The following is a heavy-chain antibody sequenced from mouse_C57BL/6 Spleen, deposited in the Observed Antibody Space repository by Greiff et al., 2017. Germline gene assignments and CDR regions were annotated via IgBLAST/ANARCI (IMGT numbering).Heavy chain of an antibody. J-gene: IGHJ3*01. V-gene: IGHV1-26*01. CDR2: INPNNGGT. D-gene: IGHD4-1*01. Sequence: VQLQQSGPELVKPGASVKISCKASGYTFTDYYMNWVKQSHGKSLEWIGDINPNNGGTSYNQKFKGKATLTVDKSSSTAYMELRSRTSEDSAVYYCARRAWDWFAYWGQGTLVTVSA. CDR3: ARRAWDWFAY. CDR1: GYTFTDYY.